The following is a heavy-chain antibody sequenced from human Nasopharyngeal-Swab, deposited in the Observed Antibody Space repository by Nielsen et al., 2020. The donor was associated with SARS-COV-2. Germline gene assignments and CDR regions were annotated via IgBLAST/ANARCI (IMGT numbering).Heavy chain of an antibody. J-gene: IGHJ4*02. D-gene: IGHD3-3*01. CDR1: GFPFGDYA. V-gene: IGHV3-49*04. CDR3: TRDDFWSGYHGY. Sequence: GESLKISCTASGFPFGDYAMSWVRPAPGKGLEWVGFIRSKAHGGTTDYAASVKGRFTISRDDSKSIAYLQMNSLKTEDTAVYYCTRDDFWSGYHGYWGQGTLVTVSS. CDR2: IRSKAHGGTT.